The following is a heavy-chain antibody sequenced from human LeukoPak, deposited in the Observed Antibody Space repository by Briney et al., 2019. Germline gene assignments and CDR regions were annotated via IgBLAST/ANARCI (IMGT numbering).Heavy chain of an antibody. D-gene: IGHD3-10*01. V-gene: IGHV5-51*01. J-gene: IGHJ3*02. Sequence: GESLKISCKGSGYSFTSYWIGWVRQMPGKGLEWMGIIYPGDSDTRYSPSFLGQVTISADKSISTAYLQWSSLKASDTAMYYCARRHYYGSGSSSAFDIWGQGTMVTVSS. CDR2: IYPGDSDT. CDR1: GYSFTSYW. CDR3: ARRHYYGSGSSSAFDI.